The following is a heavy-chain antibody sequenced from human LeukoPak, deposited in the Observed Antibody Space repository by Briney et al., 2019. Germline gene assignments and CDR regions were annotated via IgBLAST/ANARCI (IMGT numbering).Heavy chain of an antibody. CDR2: IIPIFGTA. D-gene: IGHD3-22*01. J-gene: IGHJ6*03. CDR1: GGTFSSYA. CDR3: ARGGYDSSGYYYVVYYYYYMDV. Sequence: PVKVSCKASGGTFSSYAISWVRQAPGQGLEWMGGIIPIFGTANYAQKFQGRVTITADESTSTAYMELSSLRSEDTAVYYCARGGYDSSGYYYVVYYYYYMDVWGKGTTVTVSS. V-gene: IGHV1-69*13.